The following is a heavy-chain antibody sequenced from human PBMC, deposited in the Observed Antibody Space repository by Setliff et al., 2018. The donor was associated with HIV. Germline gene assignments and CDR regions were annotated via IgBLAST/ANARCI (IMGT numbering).Heavy chain of an antibody. CDR1: GVTLDTSD. J-gene: IGHJ3*02. CDR2: FTGGFA. V-gene: IGHV3-23*01. Sequence: GSLRLSCEVSGVTLDTSDIHWVRQAPGMGFEWVSSFTGGFAYYADSVKGRFSISRDNFKNILYLQMNSLRVDDMAMYYCAKDVSVRGSGYYYGDAFDIWGQGTMVTVSS. CDR3: AKDVSVRGSGYYYGDAFDI. D-gene: IGHD3-22*01.